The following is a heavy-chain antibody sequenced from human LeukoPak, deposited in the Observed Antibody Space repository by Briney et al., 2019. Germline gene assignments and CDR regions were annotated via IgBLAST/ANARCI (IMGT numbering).Heavy chain of an antibody. CDR2: IQYDGNNK. CDR1: GFTFSSYD. D-gene: IGHD4-17*01. J-gene: IGHJ4*02. V-gene: IGHV3-30*02. Sequence: PGGSLRLSCAASGFTFSSYDMHWVRQAPGKGLEWVAFIQYDGNNKYYTDSVKGRFTISRDNSKNTLYLQMNSLRVEDTAVFYCAKRAACYGDYDYWGQGTLVTVSS. CDR3: AKRAACYGDYDY.